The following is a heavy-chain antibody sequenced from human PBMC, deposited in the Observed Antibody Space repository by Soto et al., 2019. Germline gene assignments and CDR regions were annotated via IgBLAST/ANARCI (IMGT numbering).Heavy chain of an antibody. V-gene: IGHV1-3*01. J-gene: IGHJ3*02. D-gene: IGHD3-10*01. Sequence: ASVKVSCKASGYTFTSYAMHWVRQAPGQRLEWMGWINAGNGNTKYSQKFQGRVTITRDTSASTAYMELSSLRSEDTAVYYCARFIPIPPLSGSYLGAFDIWGQGTMVPVSS. CDR1: GYTFTSYA. CDR2: INAGNGNT. CDR3: ARFIPIPPLSGSYLGAFDI.